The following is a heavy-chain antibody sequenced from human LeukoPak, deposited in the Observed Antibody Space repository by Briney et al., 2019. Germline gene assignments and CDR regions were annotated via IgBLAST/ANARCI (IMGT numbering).Heavy chain of an antibody. CDR1: GGSISSYY. CDR2: IYTSGST. CDR3: ARGRYESTRLSAYYYYYMDV. Sequence: SETLSLTCTASGGSISSYYWSWIRQPAGKGLEWIGRIYTSGSTIYNPSLKSRVTMSVDTSKNQFSLKLSSVTAADTAVYYCARGRYESTRLSAYYYYYMDVWGRGTTVTVSS. J-gene: IGHJ6*03. D-gene: IGHD1-14*01. V-gene: IGHV4-4*07.